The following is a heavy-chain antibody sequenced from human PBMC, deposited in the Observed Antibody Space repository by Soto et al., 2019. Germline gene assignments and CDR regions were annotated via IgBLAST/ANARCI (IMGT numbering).Heavy chain of an antibody. CDR2: IYPGDSDT. V-gene: IGHV5-51*01. Sequence: GESLKISCKGSGYSFTSYWIGWVRQMPGKGLEWMGIIYPGDSDTRYSPSFQGQVTISADKSISTAYLQWSSLKASDTAMYYCARRFDSGYDFGWGIDYWGQGTLVTVSS. CDR3: ARRFDSGYDFGWGIDY. CDR1: GYSFTSYW. D-gene: IGHD5-12*01. J-gene: IGHJ4*02.